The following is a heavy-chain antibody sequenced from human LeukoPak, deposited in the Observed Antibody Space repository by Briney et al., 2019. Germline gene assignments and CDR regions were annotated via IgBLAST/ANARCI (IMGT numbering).Heavy chain of an antibody. Sequence: GGSLRLFCAASGFTFSSYWMSWVRQAPGKGLEWVANIKQDGSEKYYVDSVKGRFTISRDNAKNSLYLQMNSLRAEDTAVYYCARGALQYSSGWYYYGMDVWGQGTTVTLSS. CDR1: GFTFSSYW. CDR2: IKQDGSEK. J-gene: IGHJ6*02. D-gene: IGHD6-19*01. CDR3: ARGALQYSSGWYYYGMDV. V-gene: IGHV3-7*01.